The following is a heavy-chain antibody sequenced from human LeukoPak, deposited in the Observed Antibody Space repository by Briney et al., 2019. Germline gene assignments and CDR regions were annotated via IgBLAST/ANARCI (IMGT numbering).Heavy chain of an antibody. CDR2: INHSGST. CDR1: GGSFSDYY. D-gene: IGHD3-3*01. V-gene: IGHV4-34*01. Sequence: PSETLSLTCAVYGGSFSDYYWSWIRQPPGKGLEWIGEINHSGSTNYNPSLKSRVTISVDTSKNQFSLNLNSVTAADTAVYYCARGPALEWLSEFDPWGQGTLVTVSS. J-gene: IGHJ5*02. CDR3: ARGPALEWLSEFDP.